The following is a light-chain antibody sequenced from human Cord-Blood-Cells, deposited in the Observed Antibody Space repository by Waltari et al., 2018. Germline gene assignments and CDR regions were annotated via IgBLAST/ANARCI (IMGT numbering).Light chain of an antibody. Sequence: EIVLTQSPGTMSLSPGERATLSCTASQRVSSSYLAWYQQKPGQAPRLLIYGASSRATGIPDRFSGSGSGTDFTLTISRLEPEDFAVYYCQQYGSSQTFGQGTKVEIK. CDR1: QRVSSSY. J-gene: IGKJ1*01. CDR3: QQYGSSQT. CDR2: GAS. V-gene: IGKV3-20*01.